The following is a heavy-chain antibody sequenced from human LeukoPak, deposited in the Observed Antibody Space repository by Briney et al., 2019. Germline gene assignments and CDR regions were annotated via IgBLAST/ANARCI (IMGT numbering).Heavy chain of an antibody. D-gene: IGHD5-18*01. CDR1: GYSFTSYW. J-gene: IGHJ4*02. CDR2: IYPGDSDT. V-gene: IGHV5-51*01. CDR3: ARHEDSYGPMSPDY. Sequence: GESLQISCKGSGYSFTSYWIGWVRQMPGKGLEWMGIIYPGDSDTRYSPSFQGQVTISADKSISTAHLQWSSLKASDTAMYYCARHEDSYGPMSPDYWGQGTLVTVSS.